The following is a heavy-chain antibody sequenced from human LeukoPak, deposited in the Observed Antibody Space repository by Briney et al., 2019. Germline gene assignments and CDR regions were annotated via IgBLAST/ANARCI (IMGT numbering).Heavy chain of an antibody. CDR1: GYSFTSYW. Sequence: GESLKISCKGSGYSFTSYWIGWVRQMPGKGLEWMGLIYPGDSDTRYSPSFQGQVTISAGKSISTAYLQWSSLKASDTAMYYCARVGRALWSRGTNLLENLLDHWGQGTLVTVSS. V-gene: IGHV5-51*01. D-gene: IGHD3-10*01. CDR2: IYPGDSDT. J-gene: IGHJ4*02. CDR3: ARVGRALWSRGTNLLENLLDH.